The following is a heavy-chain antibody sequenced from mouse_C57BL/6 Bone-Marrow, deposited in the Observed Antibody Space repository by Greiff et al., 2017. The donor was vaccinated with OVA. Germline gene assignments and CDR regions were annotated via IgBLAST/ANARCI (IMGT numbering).Heavy chain of an antibody. D-gene: IGHD2-3*01. Sequence: QVQLKQPGAELVKPGASVKVSCKASGYTFTSYWMHWVKQRPGQGLEWIGRIHPSDSDTNYNQKFKGKATLTVDKSSSTAYMQLSSLTSEDSAVYYCAIPDGYYVAWFAYWGQGTLVTVSA. CDR2: IHPSDSDT. J-gene: IGHJ3*01. CDR3: AIPDGYYVAWFAY. V-gene: IGHV1-74*01. CDR1: GYTFTSYW.